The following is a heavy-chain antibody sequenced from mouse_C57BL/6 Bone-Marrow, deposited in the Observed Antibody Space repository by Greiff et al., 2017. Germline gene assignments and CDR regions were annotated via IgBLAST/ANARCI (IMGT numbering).Heavy chain of an antibody. V-gene: IGHV5-6*02. CDR3: ARHYYGPYWYFDV. Sequence: DVKLVESGGDLVKPGGSLKLSCAASGFTFSSYGMSWVRQTPDKRLEWVATISSGGSYTYYPDSVKGRFTISRDNAKNTLYLQMSSLKSEDKAMYYCARHYYGPYWYFDVWGTGTTVTVSS. D-gene: IGHD1-1*01. CDR1: GFTFSSYG. CDR2: ISSGGSYT. J-gene: IGHJ1*03.